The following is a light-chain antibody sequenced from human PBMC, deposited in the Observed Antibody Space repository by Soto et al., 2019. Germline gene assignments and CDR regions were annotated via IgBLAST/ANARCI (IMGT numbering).Light chain of an antibody. Sequence: GFTQSPSTLSLSPGERATLSCRASQSIHTSLAWYQQKPGQPPRLVVYDSTLRANGVPDRFGGSRSGTEFTLTINNLEPEDFAVYYCQQHSHWPPWTFGQGTKVDI. V-gene: IGKV3-11*01. CDR2: DST. J-gene: IGKJ1*01. CDR3: QQHSHWPPWT. CDR1: QSIHTS.